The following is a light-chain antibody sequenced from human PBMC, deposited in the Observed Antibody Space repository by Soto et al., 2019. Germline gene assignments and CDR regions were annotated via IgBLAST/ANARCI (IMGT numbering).Light chain of an antibody. CDR3: QQYDDWPPIT. J-gene: IGKJ5*01. Sequence: ETVMTQSPATLSVSPGDRATLSCRASQNINSNLAWYQQKPGQAPKLLILAASTMATGIPVRFIGSRSGTKFTPTTSSLQSEDFVVYYCQQYDDWPPITFGQGTRLEIK. V-gene: IGKV3-15*01. CDR1: QNINSN. CDR2: AAS.